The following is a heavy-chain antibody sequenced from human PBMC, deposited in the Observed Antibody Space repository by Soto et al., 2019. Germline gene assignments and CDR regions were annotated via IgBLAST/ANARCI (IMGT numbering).Heavy chain of an antibody. Sequence: GGSLRLSCAASGFTFSNAWMSWVRQAPGKGLEWVGRIKSKTDGGTTDYAAPVKGRFTTSRDDSKNTPYLQMNSLKTEDTAVYYCTTEWSSWYNSPHYFDYWGQGTLVTVSS. CDR1: GFTFSNAW. J-gene: IGHJ4*02. D-gene: IGHD6-13*01. V-gene: IGHV3-15*01. CDR2: IKSKTDGGTT. CDR3: TTEWSSWYNSPHYFDY.